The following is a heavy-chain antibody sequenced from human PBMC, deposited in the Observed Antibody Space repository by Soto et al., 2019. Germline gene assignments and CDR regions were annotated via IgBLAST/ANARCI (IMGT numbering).Heavy chain of an antibody. D-gene: IGHD2-15*01. V-gene: IGHV3-30-3*01. CDR2: VSYDGNSE. J-gene: IGHJ6*02. Sequence: GGSLRLSCAASGFTFRYYAMHWVRKARGKGLEWVAVVSYDGNSEYYADSVKGRFSSSRDNSKNTLNLQMDNLRVEDTAVYFCSRQYCSDSACYYYNGMDVWGQGTPLTVSS. CDR1: GFTFRYYA. CDR3: SRQYCSDSACYYYNGMDV.